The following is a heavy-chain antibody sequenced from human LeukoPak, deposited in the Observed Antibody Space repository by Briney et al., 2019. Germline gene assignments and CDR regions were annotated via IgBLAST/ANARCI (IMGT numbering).Heavy chain of an antibody. D-gene: IGHD3-3*01. CDR3: ARTYYDFWSGPHLGEDWFDP. CDR2: INPSGGST. V-gene: IGHV1-46*01. J-gene: IGHJ5*02. Sequence: ASVKVSCKASGYTFTSYYMHWVRQAPGQGLEWMGIINPSGGSTSYAQKFQGRVTMTRNTSISTAYMELSSLRSEDTAVYYCARTYYDFWSGPHLGEDWFDPWGQGTLVTVSS. CDR1: GYTFTSYY.